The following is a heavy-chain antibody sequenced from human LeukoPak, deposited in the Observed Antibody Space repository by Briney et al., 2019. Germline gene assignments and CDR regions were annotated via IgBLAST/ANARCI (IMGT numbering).Heavy chain of an antibody. Sequence: ASVKVSCKASGYTFSGTGWYLYWLRQAPGQGLECMGWIYPYTGATHYAQKFQGRVAMTRDTSISTAYMELSRLRPDDTAVYYCANYIRNVHYYMDVWGKGTTVIVSS. D-gene: IGHD1-1*01. CDR1: GYTFSGTGWY. CDR2: IYPYTGAT. J-gene: IGHJ6*03. V-gene: IGHV1-2*02. CDR3: ANYIRNVHYYMDV.